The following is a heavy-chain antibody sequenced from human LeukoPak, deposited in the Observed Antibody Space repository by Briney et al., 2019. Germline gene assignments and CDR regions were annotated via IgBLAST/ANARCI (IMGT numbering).Heavy chain of an antibody. CDR3: ARVYLDMITGRLSY. D-gene: IGHD3-16*01. CDR2: VSAYNGNT. Sequence: ASVKVSCKASGYTFTNYGVSWVRQAPGQGLEWMGWVSAYNGNTNHAQKLQGRVTMTTDTSTSTAYMELRSLRSDDTAVYYCARVYLDMITGRLSYWGQGSLVTVSS. J-gene: IGHJ4*02. CDR1: GYTFTNYG. V-gene: IGHV1-18*01.